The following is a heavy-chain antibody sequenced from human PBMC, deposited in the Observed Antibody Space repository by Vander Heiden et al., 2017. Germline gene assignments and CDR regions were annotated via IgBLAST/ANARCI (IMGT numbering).Heavy chain of an antibody. CDR1: RSAFSSYA. CDR2: KSSDGRNK. CDR3: ARAGPYNANLYCGYRFDP. D-gene: IGHD5-18*01. V-gene: IGHV3-30*01. Sequence: QGQLVASWGGVLQPGWSLTLVCAAARSAFSSYAMHCVRQAPGKGLEWVAVKSSDGRNKYYANSMKGRFTFSRDNSKNTLFLQMNSLTTEDTAVYYCARAGPYNANLYCGYRFDPWGQGTLVTVSS. J-gene: IGHJ5*02.